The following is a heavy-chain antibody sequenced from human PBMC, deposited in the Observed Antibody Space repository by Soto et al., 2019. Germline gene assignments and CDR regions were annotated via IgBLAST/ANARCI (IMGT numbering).Heavy chain of an antibody. Sequence: SGGSLRLSCTASGFDFRSYGIHWVRQAPGRGLEWVAAASYDGSETYYADSAKGRFTVSKEISKNTAFLQMNALRHEDTAVYFCVRDSGWPILNFDSWGQGTLVTVSS. CDR3: VRDSGWPILNFDS. CDR1: GFDFRSYG. V-gene: IGHV3-30*03. CDR2: ASYDGSET. D-gene: IGHD3-10*01. J-gene: IGHJ4*02.